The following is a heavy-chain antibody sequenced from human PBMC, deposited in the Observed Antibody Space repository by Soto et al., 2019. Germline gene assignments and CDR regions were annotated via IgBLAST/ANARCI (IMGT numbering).Heavy chain of an antibody. Sequence: EVQLLESGGGLVQPGGSLRLSCAASGFAFSSYAMSWVRQAPGKGLEWVSGITGSGGSTYYADSVKGRFSISRDNSKNTLDLQMNRLRAEDTAIYYCAKGTYNSGWSWGQGTLVTVSS. CDR3: AKGTYNSGWS. D-gene: IGHD6-19*01. CDR1: GFAFSSYA. CDR2: ITGSGGST. V-gene: IGHV3-23*01. J-gene: IGHJ5*02.